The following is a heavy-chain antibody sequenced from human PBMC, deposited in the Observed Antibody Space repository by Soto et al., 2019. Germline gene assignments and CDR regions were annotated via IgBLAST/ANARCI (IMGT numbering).Heavy chain of an antibody. D-gene: IGHD3-3*01. CDR3: ARAGNDFWSGSAGYFDY. V-gene: IGHV4-31*03. CDR1: GGSISSGGYY. CDR2: IYYSGST. J-gene: IGHJ4*02. Sequence: SETLSLTCTVSGGSISSGGYYWCWIRQHPGKGLEWIGYIYYSGSTYYNPSLKSRVTISVDTSKNQFSLKLSSVTAADTAVYYCARAGNDFWSGSAGYFDYWGQGTLVTVSS.